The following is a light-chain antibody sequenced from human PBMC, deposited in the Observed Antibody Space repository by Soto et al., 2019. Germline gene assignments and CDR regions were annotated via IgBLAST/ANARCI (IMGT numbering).Light chain of an antibody. Sequence: QLVLTQSPSASAYLGASVKLTCTLSSGHSSYAIAWHQQQPEKGPRYLMKLNSDGSHSKGDGIPDRFSGSSSGAERYLTISSLQSEDEADYYCQTWVTGIQVFGGGTKLTVL. CDR2: LNSDGSH. J-gene: IGLJ2*01. CDR1: SGHSSYA. V-gene: IGLV4-69*01. CDR3: QTWVTGIQV.